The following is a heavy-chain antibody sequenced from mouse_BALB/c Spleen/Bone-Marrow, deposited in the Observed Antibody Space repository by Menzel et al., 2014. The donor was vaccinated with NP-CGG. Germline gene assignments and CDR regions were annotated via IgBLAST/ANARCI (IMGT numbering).Heavy chain of an antibody. V-gene: IGHV14-3*02. CDR3: ANYYYGSSLFAY. CDR1: GFNIKDTY. CDR2: IDPANGNT. J-gene: IGHJ3*01. Sequence: EVKLQESGAELVKPGASVKLSCTASGFNIKDTYMHWVKQRPEQGLEWIGRIDPANGNTKYDPKFQGKATITADTPSNTAYLQLSSLTSEDTAVYYCANYYYGSSLFAYWGQGTLVTVSA. D-gene: IGHD1-1*01.